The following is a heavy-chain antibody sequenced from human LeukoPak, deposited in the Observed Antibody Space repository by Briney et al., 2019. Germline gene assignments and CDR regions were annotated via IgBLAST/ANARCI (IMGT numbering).Heavy chain of an antibody. Sequence: SVKVSCKASGGTFISYAISWVRQAPGQGLEWMGGIIPIFGTANYAQKFQGRVTITADESTSTAYMELSSLRSEDTAVYYCARDALVGNYYYGMDVWGQGTTVTVSS. CDR3: ARDALVGNYYYGMDV. V-gene: IGHV1-69*13. CDR2: IIPIFGTA. D-gene: IGHD6-6*01. J-gene: IGHJ6*02. CDR1: GGTFISYA.